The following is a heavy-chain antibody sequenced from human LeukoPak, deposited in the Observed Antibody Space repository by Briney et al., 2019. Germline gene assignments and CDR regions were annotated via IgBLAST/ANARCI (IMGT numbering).Heavy chain of an antibody. D-gene: IGHD6-19*01. CDR2: ISGSGGNT. J-gene: IGHJ4*02. V-gene: IGHV3-23*01. CDR1: GFTFSSYA. Sequence: GGALRLSCAASGFTFSSYAMSWVRQAPGKGLGWVSAISGSGGNTYYADSVKGRFTISRDNSKNALYLQMNSLRAEDTAVYYCAKGKQWLIDFDYWGQGTLVTVSS. CDR3: AKGKQWLIDFDY.